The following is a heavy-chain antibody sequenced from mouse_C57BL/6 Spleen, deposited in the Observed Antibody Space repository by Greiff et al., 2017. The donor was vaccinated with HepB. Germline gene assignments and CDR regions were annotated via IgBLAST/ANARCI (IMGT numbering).Heavy chain of an antibody. CDR3: TRDDRYYYGSSPSYAMDY. V-gene: IGHV5-9-1*02. Sequence: EVMLVESGEGLVKPGGSLKLSCAASGFTFSSYAMSWVRQTPEKRLEWVAYISSGGDYIYYADTVKGRFTISRDNARNTLYLQMSSLKSEDTAMYYCTRDDRYYYGSSPSYAMDYWGQGTSVTVSS. J-gene: IGHJ4*01. D-gene: IGHD1-1*01. CDR1: GFTFSSYA. CDR2: ISSGGDYI.